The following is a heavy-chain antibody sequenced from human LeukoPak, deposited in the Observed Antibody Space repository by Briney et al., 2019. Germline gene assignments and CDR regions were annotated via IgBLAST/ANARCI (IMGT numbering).Heavy chain of an antibody. V-gene: IGHV4-34*01. Sequence: SETLSLTCVVYGGSFSGYYWSWIRQPPGKGLEWIGEINHSGSTNYNPSLKSRVTISVDTSKNQFSLKLSSVTAADTAVYYCARGEYSSSWYSVFDYWGQGTLVTVSS. D-gene: IGHD6-13*01. CDR3: ARGEYSSSWYSVFDY. CDR1: GGSFSGYY. CDR2: INHSGST. J-gene: IGHJ4*02.